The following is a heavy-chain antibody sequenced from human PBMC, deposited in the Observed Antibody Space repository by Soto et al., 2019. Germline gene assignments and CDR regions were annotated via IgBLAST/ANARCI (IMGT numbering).Heavy chain of an antibody. J-gene: IGHJ6*02. CDR1: AFSFSHYA. V-gene: IGHV3-30-3*01. D-gene: IGHD2-15*01. CDR3: ARAGYCSGGRCYSPYYYYYGMDV. Sequence: GGSLRLSCGASAFSFSHYAMHWVRQAPGKGLECVAVISYDGNIKRYADSVKGRFTISRDNSENTLYLQMNSLSPEDTAVYYCARAGYCSGGRCYSPYYYYYGMDVWGQGATVTVSS. CDR2: ISYDGNIK.